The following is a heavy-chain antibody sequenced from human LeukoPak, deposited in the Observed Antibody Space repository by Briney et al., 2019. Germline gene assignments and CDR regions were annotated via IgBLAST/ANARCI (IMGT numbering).Heavy chain of an antibody. CDR3: VRGVEPLAANTLAY. CDR2: ISPNGANT. J-gene: IGHJ4*02. Sequence: GGSLRLSCAASGFSFNDNAMSWVRHTPGKGLAWVSSISPNGANTFYADSVKGRFTISRDNSKNTLSLQMNNLGADDTAVYYCVRGVEPLAANTLAYWGQGTLVTVSS. CDR1: GFSFNDNA. D-gene: IGHD1-14*01. V-gene: IGHV3-23*01.